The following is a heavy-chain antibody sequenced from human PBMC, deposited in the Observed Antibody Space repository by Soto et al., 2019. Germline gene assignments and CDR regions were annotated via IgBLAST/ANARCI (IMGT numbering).Heavy chain of an antibody. V-gene: IGHV3-48*03. CDR3: TTSIGDDYYYYGMDV. Sequence: PGGSLRLSCAASGFTFRSYEMNWVRQAPGKGLEWVSSISSSAATIYYADSVRGRFAISRDNANNTLFLQMSSLRAEDTAVYYCTTSIGDDYYYYGMDVWGQGTTVTVSS. D-gene: IGHD2-21*02. CDR1: GFTFRSYE. J-gene: IGHJ6*02. CDR2: ISSSAATI.